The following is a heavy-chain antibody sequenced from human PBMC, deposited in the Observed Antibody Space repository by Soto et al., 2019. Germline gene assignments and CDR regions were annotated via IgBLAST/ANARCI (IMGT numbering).Heavy chain of an antibody. D-gene: IGHD2-15*01. CDR1: GFTFSSYS. J-gene: IGHJ4*02. V-gene: IGHV3-48*01. Sequence: GGSLILSCAASGFTFSSYSMNWGRQAPGKGLEWVSYISSSSSTIYYADSVKGRFTISRDNAKNSLYLQMNSLRAEDTAVYYCARESYCSGGSCHRGPFDYWGQGTLVTVSS. CDR3: ARESYCSGGSCHRGPFDY. CDR2: ISSSSSTI.